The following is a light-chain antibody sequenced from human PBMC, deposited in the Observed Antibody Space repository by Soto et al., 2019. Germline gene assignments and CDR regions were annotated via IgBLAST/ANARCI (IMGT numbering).Light chain of an antibody. CDR1: QTISSTY. Sequence: EIVLTQSPATLSLSPGERATLSCGASQTISSTYLAWYQVKPGLAPRLLIFDASSRATGIPDRFSGSGSGTHFTLTISRLEPEDFAVYYCQQYDRSPLTFGGGTKVDIK. CDR2: DAS. CDR3: QQYDRSPLT. V-gene: IGKV3D-20*01. J-gene: IGKJ4*01.